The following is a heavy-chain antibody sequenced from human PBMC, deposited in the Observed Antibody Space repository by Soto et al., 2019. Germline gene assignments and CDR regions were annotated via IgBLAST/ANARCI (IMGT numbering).Heavy chain of an antibody. CDR2: ISAYNGNT. J-gene: IGHJ4*02. D-gene: IGHD3-22*01. V-gene: IGHV1-18*01. CDR3: ARDQTRYYYDSSGYFDY. Sequence: ASVKVSCKASGYTFTSYGISWVRQALGQGLEWMGWISAYNGNTNYAQKLQGRVTMTTDTSTSTAYMELRSLRSDDTAVYYCARDQTRYYYDSSGYFDYWGQGTLVTVSS. CDR1: GYTFTSYG.